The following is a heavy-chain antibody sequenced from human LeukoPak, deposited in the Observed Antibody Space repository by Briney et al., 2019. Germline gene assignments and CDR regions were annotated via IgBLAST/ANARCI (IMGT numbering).Heavy chain of an antibody. CDR2: IYYSGST. CDR1: GGSISSYY. CDR3: ARASSGALMWNYFDY. J-gene: IGHJ4*02. V-gene: IGHV4-59*01. Sequence: SETLSLTCTVSGGSISSYYWSWIRQPPGKGLEWIGYIYYSGSTNYNPSLKSRVTISVDTSKNQFSLKLSSVTAADTAVYYCARASSGALMWNYFDYWGQGTLVTVSS. D-gene: IGHD6-19*01.